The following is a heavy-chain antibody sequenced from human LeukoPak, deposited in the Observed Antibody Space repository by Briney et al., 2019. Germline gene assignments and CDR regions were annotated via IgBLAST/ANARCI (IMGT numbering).Heavy chain of an antibody. J-gene: IGHJ4*02. CDR3: ARAGWGLRTGDVFDY. D-gene: IGHD1-26*01. V-gene: IGHV3-21*01. CDR2: ISSSSSYI. Sequence: GGSLRLSCAASGFTFSSYSMNWVRQAPGKGLEWVSSISSSSSYIYYADSVKGRFTISRDNAKNSLYLQMNSLRAEDTAVYYCARAGWGLRTGDVFDYWGQGTLVTVSS. CDR1: GFTFSSYS.